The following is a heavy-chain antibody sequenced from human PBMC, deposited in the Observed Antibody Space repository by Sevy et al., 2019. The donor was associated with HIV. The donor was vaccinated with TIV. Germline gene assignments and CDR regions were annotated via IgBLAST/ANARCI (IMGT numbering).Heavy chain of an antibody. V-gene: IGHV1-2*02. J-gene: IGHJ6*02. CDR1: GYTFTGYY. Sequence: ASVKASCKASGYTFTGYYMHWVRQAPGQGLEWMGWINPNSGGTNYAQKFQGRVTMTRDTSISTAYMELSRLRSDDTAVYYCARGGTAGLGDKYYYGMDVWGQGTTVTVSS. CDR3: ARGGTAGLGDKYYYGMDV. D-gene: IGHD3-16*01. CDR2: INPNSGGT.